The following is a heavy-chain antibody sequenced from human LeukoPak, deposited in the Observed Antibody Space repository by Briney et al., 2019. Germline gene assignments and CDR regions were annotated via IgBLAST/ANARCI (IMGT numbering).Heavy chain of an antibody. Sequence: GGSLRLSCAASGFTFNNYWMSWVRQAPGKGLEWLANIKRDGTDKYYVGSVEGRFTISKDNAKNSLFLQMSSLRAEDTAIYYCTRALYNTGWYPDYFDSWGQGTLVTVSS. CDR1: GFTFNNYW. V-gene: IGHV3-7*01. CDR2: IKRDGTDK. CDR3: TRALYNTGWYPDYFDS. J-gene: IGHJ4*02. D-gene: IGHD6-19*01.